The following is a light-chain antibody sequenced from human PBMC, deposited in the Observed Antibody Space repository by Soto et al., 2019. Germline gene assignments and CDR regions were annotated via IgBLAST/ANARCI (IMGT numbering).Light chain of an antibody. V-gene: IGKV3-15*01. J-gene: IGKJ5*01. CDR2: GAS. CDR1: QRVNSN. CDR3: QQYNNWPPIT. Sequence: EIVMTQSPATLSVSPGERATLSCRASQRVNSNLAWCQQRPGQAPRLLIYGASTRATGIPARFSGSGSGTEFTLTISSLQSEDFAVYYCQQYNNWPPITFGHGTRLEIK.